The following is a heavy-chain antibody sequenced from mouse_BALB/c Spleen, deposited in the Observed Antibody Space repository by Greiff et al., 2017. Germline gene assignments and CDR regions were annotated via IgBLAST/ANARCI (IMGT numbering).Heavy chain of an antibody. D-gene: IGHD1-1*01. V-gene: IGHV1S22*01. CDR1: GYTFTSYW. CDR3: TTVVATGYFDY. Sequence: LQQPGSELVRPRASVKLSCKASGYTFTSYWMHWVKQRHGQGLEWIGNIYPGSGSTNYDEKFKSKGTLTVDTSSSTAYMHLSSLTSEDSAVYYCTTVVATGYFDYWGQGTTLTVSS. J-gene: IGHJ2*01. CDR2: IYPGSGST.